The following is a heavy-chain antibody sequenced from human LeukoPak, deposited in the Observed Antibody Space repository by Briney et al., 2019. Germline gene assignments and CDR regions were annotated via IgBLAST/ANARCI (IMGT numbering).Heavy chain of an antibody. D-gene: IGHD2-15*01. Sequence: PSETLSLTCAVYGGSFSGYYWSWIRQPLGKGLEWIGEINHSGSTNYNPSLKSRVTISVDTSKNQFSLKLSSVTAADTAVYYCARGGRGGGSHNHFDYWGQGTLVTVSS. CDR3: ARGGRGGGSHNHFDY. V-gene: IGHV4-34*01. CDR1: GGSFSGYY. J-gene: IGHJ4*02. CDR2: INHSGST.